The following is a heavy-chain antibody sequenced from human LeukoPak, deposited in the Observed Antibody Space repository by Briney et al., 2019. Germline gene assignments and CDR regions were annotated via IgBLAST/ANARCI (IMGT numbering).Heavy chain of an antibody. CDR2: INPNSGGT. Sequence: ASVKVSCXXXXXXFXGYYMHWVRQAPGQGLEWMGWINPNSGGTNYAQKFQGRVTMTRDTSISTAYMELSRLRSDDTAVYYCARDNELLWFGEIYAFDIWGQGTMVTVSS. CDR1: XXXFXGYY. J-gene: IGHJ3*02. D-gene: IGHD3-10*01. V-gene: IGHV1-2*02. CDR3: ARDNELLWFGEIYAFDI.